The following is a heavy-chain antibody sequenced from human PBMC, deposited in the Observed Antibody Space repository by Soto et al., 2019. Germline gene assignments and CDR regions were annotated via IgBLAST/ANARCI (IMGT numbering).Heavy chain of an antibody. CDR3: ARGGAMGVDY. V-gene: IGHV3-74*01. J-gene: IGHJ4*02. Sequence: GGSLRLSCTASGFTFNTHWMHWVRQAPGKGLVWVSRIYFDGITANYADSVKGRLTVSRDNAKNTVYLHVNTLRDEDTAVYYCARGGAMGVDYWGQGTLVTVSS. CDR2: IYFDGITA. CDR1: GFTFNTHW. D-gene: IGHD1-26*01.